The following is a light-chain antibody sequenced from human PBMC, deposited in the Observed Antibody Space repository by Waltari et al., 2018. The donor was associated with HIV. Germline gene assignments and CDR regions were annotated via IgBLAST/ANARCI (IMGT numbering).Light chain of an antibody. CDR2: DAS. J-gene: IGKJ4*01. CDR1: QSVSNS. V-gene: IGKV3-11*01. Sequence: EIVLTQSPATLSLSPGERATLSCRASQSVSNSLIWYQQKPGQAPRLLIYDASNSATGVPARFSGSGSGTDFTLTISSLEPEDFAVYYCQQRSNWPPITFGGGTKVEIK. CDR3: QQRSNWPPIT.